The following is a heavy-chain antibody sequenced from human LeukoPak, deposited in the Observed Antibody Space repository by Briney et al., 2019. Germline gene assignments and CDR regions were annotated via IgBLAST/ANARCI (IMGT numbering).Heavy chain of an antibody. CDR1: GFTFSSYA. V-gene: IGHV3-23*01. CDR3: ARGRRGSRGYSGYDPRGPYWNFDL. CDR2: ISGSGGST. J-gene: IGHJ2*01. Sequence: GGSLRLSCAASGFTFSSYAMSWVRQAPGKGLEWVSAISGSGGSTYYADSVKGRFTISRDNSKNTLYLQMNSLRAEDTAVYYCARGRRGSRGYSGYDPRGPYWNFDLWGRGTLVTVSS. D-gene: IGHD5-12*01.